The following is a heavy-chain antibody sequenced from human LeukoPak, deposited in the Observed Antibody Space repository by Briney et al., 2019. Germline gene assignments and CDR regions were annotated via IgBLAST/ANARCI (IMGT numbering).Heavy chain of an antibody. V-gene: IGHV3-7*04. CDR3: GRFYGSGSYSL. D-gene: IGHD3-10*01. Sequence: SGGSLRLSCAASGFTLSIYWMSCVRQAPGKGLEWVANINQDGSEKYYVDSVKGRFTISRDNAKNSLDLQMNSLRAEDTAVYYCGRFYGSGSYSLWGQGTLVTVSS. J-gene: IGHJ4*02. CDR1: GFTLSIYW. CDR2: INQDGSEK.